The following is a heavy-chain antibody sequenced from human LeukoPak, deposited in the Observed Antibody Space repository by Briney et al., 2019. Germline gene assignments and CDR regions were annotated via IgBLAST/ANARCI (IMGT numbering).Heavy chain of an antibody. J-gene: IGHJ4*02. CDR3: AGTGGMTTGGAFAF. Sequence: SETLSLTCSVSGDSIKSGNHHWGWIRQSPGKGLEWIGTLYYTGSPHYNPSLRSRVTMSVDTVKNQFSLKLKSVTAADTAVYYCAGTGGMTTGGAFAFWGREPWSSSRQ. V-gene: IGHV4-39*01. D-gene: IGHD7-27*01. CDR2: LYYTGSP. CDR1: GDSIKSGNHH.